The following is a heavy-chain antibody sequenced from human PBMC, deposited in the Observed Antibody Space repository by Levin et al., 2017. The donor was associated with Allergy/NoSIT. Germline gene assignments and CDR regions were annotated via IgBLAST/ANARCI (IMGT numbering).Heavy chain of an antibody. CDR3: ARYGSFPNIAVAGSDC. V-gene: IGHV3-21*01. CDR1: GFTFSSYD. D-gene: IGHD6-19*01. Sequence: LSLTCAASGFTFSSYDMNWVRQAPGKGLEWVSSITTSSSYIYYADSVKGRFTISRDNAKYSLYLQMNSLRAEDTAVYYCARYGSFPNIAVAGSDCWGQGTLVTVSS. J-gene: IGHJ4*02. CDR2: ITTSSSYI.